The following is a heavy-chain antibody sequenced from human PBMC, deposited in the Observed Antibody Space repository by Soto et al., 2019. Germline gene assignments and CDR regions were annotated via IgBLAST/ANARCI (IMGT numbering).Heavy chain of an antibody. D-gene: IGHD2-8*02. CDR3: ARDKITGLFDY. CDR2: INHSGST. CDR1: GGSFSGYY. Sequence: QVQLQQWGAGLLKPSETLSLTCAVYGGSFSGYYWTWIRQPPGTGLEWIGKINHSGSTNYNPSLKSRVTISVDTSENQFSLKLTSVTAADTAVYYCARDKITGLFDYWGQGTLVTVSS. J-gene: IGHJ4*02. V-gene: IGHV4-34*01.